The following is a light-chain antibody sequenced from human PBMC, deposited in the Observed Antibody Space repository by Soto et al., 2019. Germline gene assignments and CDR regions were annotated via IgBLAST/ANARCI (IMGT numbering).Light chain of an antibody. CDR1: QGFRIE. Sequence: AIQMTQSPSSLSASVGDRVTITCRESQGFRIELGWYQQRPGKAPKLLIYAASTLESGVPSRFSASGSGTDFTLTISSLRPEDLATYYCLQDYNYPRTFGLGTKVEIK. V-gene: IGKV1-6*01. CDR2: AAS. J-gene: IGKJ1*01. CDR3: LQDYNYPRT.